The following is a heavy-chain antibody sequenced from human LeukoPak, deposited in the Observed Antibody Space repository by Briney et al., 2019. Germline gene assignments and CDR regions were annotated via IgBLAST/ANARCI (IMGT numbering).Heavy chain of an antibody. Sequence: PSETLSLTCTVSGGSINSGAHFWSWIRQHPGKGLEWIGYIYYSESTHYNPSLKSRISMSVDASKNQFSLKLTSVTAADTAVYYCARDGGGYTYGGDYYYYMDVWGKGTTVTVSS. V-gene: IGHV4-31*03. D-gene: IGHD5-18*01. J-gene: IGHJ6*03. CDR3: ARDGGGYTYGGDYYYYMDV. CDR2: IYYSEST. CDR1: GGSINSGAHF.